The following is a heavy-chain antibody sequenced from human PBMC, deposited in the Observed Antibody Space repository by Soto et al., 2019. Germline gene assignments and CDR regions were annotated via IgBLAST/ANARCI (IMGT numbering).Heavy chain of an antibody. CDR3: ARRSSSWYLDY. CDR1: GFTFSSYA. D-gene: IGHD6-13*01. J-gene: IGHJ4*02. CDR2: ISGSDGST. V-gene: IGHV3-23*01. Sequence: EVQLLESGGGLVQPGGSLRLSCAASGFTFSSYAMNWVRQAPGKGLEWVSVISGSDGSTYYADSVKGRFTISRDNSKNTPNLQMNSLRAEDTAVYYCARRSSSWYLDYWGQGTLVTVSS.